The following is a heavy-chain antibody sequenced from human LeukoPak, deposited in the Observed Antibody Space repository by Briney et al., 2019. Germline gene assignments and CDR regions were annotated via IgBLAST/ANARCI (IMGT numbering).Heavy chain of an antibody. CDR3: AKGLRITIFGVVTARDY. J-gene: IGHJ4*02. Sequence: GGSLRLSCAASGFTFSSYSMNWVRQAPGKGLEWVSVISGSGGRTYYADSVKGRFTISRDNSKNTLFLQMNSLRAEDTAVYYCAKGLRITIFGVVTARDYWGQGTLVTVSS. CDR2: ISGSGGRT. CDR1: GFTFSSYS. D-gene: IGHD3-3*01. V-gene: IGHV3-23*01.